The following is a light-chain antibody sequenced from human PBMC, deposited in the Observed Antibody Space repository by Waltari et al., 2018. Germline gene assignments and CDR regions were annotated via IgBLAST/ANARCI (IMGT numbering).Light chain of an antibody. CDR1: QSVLYSSNNKNY. CDR3: QQYYSTPYT. CDR2: WAS. J-gene: IGKJ2*01. Sequence: DIVMTQSPDSLAVSLGERAPINCKSSQSVLYSSNNKNYLAWYQQKPGQPPKLLIYWASTPESGVPYRFSGSGSGTDFTLTISSLQAEDVAVYYCQQYYSTPYTFGQGTKLEIK. V-gene: IGKV4-1*01.